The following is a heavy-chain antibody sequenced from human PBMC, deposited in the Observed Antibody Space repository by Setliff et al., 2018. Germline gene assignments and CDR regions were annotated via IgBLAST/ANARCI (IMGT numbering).Heavy chain of an antibody. CDR1: GGTFRSDG. V-gene: IGHV1-69*13. D-gene: IGHD1-1*01. J-gene: IGHJ6*03. Sequence: SVKVSCKASGGTFRSDGFNWVRQAPGQGLEWMGRVIPVFRTANYAQKFQGRVTISADESTRTAYMELSSLRSEDTAVYYCARGVQLGGGSYYYYYMDVWGKGTTVTVSS. CDR3: ARGVQLGGGSYYYYYMDV. CDR2: VIPVFRTA.